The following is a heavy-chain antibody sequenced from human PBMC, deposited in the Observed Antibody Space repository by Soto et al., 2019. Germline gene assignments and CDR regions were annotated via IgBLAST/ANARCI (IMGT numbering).Heavy chain of an antibody. CDR3: TRMGDVPYYYSGMDL. CDR2: INGYNGNT. CDR1: GYTFTSYG. V-gene: IGHV1-18*01. Sequence: QVQLVQSGAEVKKPGASVKVSCKASGYTFTSYGISWVRQAPGQGLEWMGWINGYNGNTNHAQKLQGRVTMSTDTSTSTAYMALTILTSADSAVYYCTRMGDVPYYYSGMDLWGQGTTVTVSS. D-gene: IGHD6-6*01. J-gene: IGHJ6*02.